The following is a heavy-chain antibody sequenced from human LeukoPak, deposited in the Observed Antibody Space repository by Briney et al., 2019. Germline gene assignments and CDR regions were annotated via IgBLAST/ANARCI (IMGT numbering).Heavy chain of an antibody. V-gene: IGHV4-59*01. CDR1: GGSISSYY. CDR2: IYYSGST. CDR3: ARSSGSYGIDY. D-gene: IGHD1-26*01. Sequence: SEALSLTCTVSGGSISSYYWSWIRQPPGKGLEWIGYIYYSGSTNYNPSLKSRVTISVDTSKNQFSLKLSSVIAADTAVYYCARSSGSYGIDYWGQGTLVTVSS. J-gene: IGHJ4*02.